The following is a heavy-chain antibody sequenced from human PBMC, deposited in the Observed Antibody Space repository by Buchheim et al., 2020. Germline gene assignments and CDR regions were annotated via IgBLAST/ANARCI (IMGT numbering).Heavy chain of an antibody. D-gene: IGHD2-15*01. CDR2: INPSGGSK. CDR3: ARMSTATDYYYGMDV. J-gene: IGHJ6*04. V-gene: IGHV1-46*01. Sequence: QVQLVQSGAEVKKPGPSVKVSCKASGYTFTSYYMHWVRQAPGQGLEWMGMINPSGGSKTYAQKLQGRVTMTRDTSTSTIYMELSSLRSEDTAVYYCARMSTATDYYYGMDVWGKGTT. CDR1: GYTFTSYY.